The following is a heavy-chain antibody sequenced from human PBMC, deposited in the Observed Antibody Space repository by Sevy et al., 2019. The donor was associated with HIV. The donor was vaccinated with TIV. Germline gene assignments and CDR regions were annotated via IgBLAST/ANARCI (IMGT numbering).Heavy chain of an antibody. J-gene: IGHJ4*02. D-gene: IGHD2-8*01. CDR1: GFTPSTYG. CDR2: IGYDGSNK. CDR3: ARDPRMYGDYLLAYFDY. Sequence: GGSLRLSCAASGFTPSTYGMHWVRQAPGKGLEWVAVIGYDGSNKYYADSVRGRFTITRDNSKNTLFLQMDSLRGEDTAVYYCARDPRMYGDYLLAYFDYWGKGTLVTVSS. V-gene: IGHV3-33*01.